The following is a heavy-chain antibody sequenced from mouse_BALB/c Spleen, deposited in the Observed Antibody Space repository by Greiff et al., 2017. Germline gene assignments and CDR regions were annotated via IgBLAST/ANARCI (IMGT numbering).Heavy chain of an antibody. CDR3: ARPGNYYFDY. CDR2: INPDSSTI. CDR1: GFDFSRYW. D-gene: IGHD2-1*01. J-gene: IGHJ2*01. Sequence: EASGFDFSRYWMSWVRQAPGKGLEWIGEINPDSSTINYTPSLKDKFIISRDNAKNTLYLQMSKVRSEDTALYYCARPGNYYFDYWGQGTTLTVSS. V-gene: IGHV4-1*02.